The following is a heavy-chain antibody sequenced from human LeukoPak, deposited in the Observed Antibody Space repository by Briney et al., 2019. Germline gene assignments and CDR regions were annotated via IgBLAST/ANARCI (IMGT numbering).Heavy chain of an antibody. CDR1: GGSISSNY. CDR3: AREDFVVVVAATRGGYYGVDV. V-gene: IGHV4-59*12. D-gene: IGHD2-15*01. Sequence: TSETLSLTCTVSGGSISSNYWSWIRQSPGKGLEWIGYIYYRGSTDYNPSLKSRVTISVDTSKNQFSLKLSSVTAADTAVYYCAREDFVVVVAATRGGYYGVDVWGQGTTVTVSS. J-gene: IGHJ6*02. CDR2: IYYRGST.